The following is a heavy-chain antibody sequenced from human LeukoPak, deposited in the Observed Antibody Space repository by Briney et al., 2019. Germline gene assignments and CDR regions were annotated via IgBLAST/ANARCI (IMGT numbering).Heavy chain of an antibody. Sequence: PGGSLRLSCAASGFTFSSYSMNWVRQAPGKGLEWVSSISSSSSYIYYADSVKGRFTISRDNAKNSLYLQMNSLRAEDTAVYYCARDDAVAGLSSDYWGQGTLVTVSS. J-gene: IGHJ4*02. V-gene: IGHV3-21*01. D-gene: IGHD6-19*01. CDR1: GFTFSSYS. CDR3: ARDDAVAGLSSDY. CDR2: ISSSSSYI.